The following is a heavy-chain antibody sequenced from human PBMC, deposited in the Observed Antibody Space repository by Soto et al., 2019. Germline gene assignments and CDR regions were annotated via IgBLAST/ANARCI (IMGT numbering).Heavy chain of an antibody. V-gene: IGHV3-30*18. D-gene: IGHD3-9*01. J-gene: IGHJ4*02. CDR3: AKDHLNYDILTGPDY. CDR1: GFTFSSYG. CDR2: ISYDGSNK. Sequence: GGSLRLSCAASGFTFSSYGMHWVRQAPGKGLEWVAVISYDGSNKYYADSVKGRFTISRDNSKNTLYLQMNSLRAEDTAVYYCAKDHLNYDILTGPDYWGQGT.